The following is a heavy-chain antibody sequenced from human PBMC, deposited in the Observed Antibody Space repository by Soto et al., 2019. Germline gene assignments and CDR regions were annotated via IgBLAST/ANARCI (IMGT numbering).Heavy chain of an antibody. V-gene: IGHV4-39*01. CDR2: IYYSGST. CDR1: GGSISSSSYY. J-gene: IGHJ6*02. CDR3: ARLPYYDFWSGLRAGYGMDV. D-gene: IGHD3-3*01. Sequence: NPSETLSLTCTVSGGSISSSSYYWGWIRQPPGKGLEWIGSIYYSGSTYYNPSLKSRVTISVDTSKNQFSLKLSSVTAADTAVYYCARLPYYDFWSGLRAGYGMDVWGQGTTVTVSS.